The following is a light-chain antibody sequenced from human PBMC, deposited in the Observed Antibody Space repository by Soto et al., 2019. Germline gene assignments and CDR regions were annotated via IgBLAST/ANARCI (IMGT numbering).Light chain of an antibody. CDR2: DVS. J-gene: IGKJ5*01. Sequence: TQSPSTLSASVGDRVTITCRASQSVGYWLAWYQQKPGQAPRLLIYDVSNRATGIPARFSGSGSGTDFTPTISSLEPEDFAIYYCQQYSKWPITFGQGTRLEI. V-gene: IGKV3-11*01. CDR3: QQYSKWPIT. CDR1: QSVGYW.